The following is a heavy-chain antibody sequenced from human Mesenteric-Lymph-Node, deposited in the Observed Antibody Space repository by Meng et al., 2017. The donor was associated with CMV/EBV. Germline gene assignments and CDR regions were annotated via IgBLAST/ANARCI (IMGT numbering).Heavy chain of an antibody. CDR3: ATDLARGFGYFY. CDR2: ISAYNGNT. CDR1: GYTFTSYG. Sequence: ASVKVSCKASGYTFTSYGISWVRQAPGQGLEWMGWISAYNGNTNYAQKLQGRVTMTTDTSTSTAYMELRSLRSEDTAVYYCATDLARGFGYFYWGQGTLVTVSS. V-gene: IGHV1-18*01. D-gene: IGHD3-22*01. J-gene: IGHJ4*02.